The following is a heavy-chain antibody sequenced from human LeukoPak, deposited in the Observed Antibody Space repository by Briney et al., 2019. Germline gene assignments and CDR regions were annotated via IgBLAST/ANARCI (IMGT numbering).Heavy chain of an antibody. D-gene: IGHD5-12*01. Sequence: GGSLRLSCAASGFTFSSYSMNWVRQAPGKGLEWVSSISSSSSYIYYADSVKGRFTISRDNAENSLYLQMNSLRAEDTAVYYCARDPYSGYANWYFDLWGRGTLVTVSS. CDR2: ISSSSSYI. J-gene: IGHJ2*01. CDR3: ARDPYSGYANWYFDL. V-gene: IGHV3-21*01. CDR1: GFTFSSYS.